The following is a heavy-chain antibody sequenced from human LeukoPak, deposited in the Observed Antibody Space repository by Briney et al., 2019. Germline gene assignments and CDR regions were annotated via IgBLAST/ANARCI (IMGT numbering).Heavy chain of an antibody. D-gene: IGHD1-14*01. J-gene: IGHJ3*02. CDR1: GFTVYTHY. V-gene: IGHV3-53*01. CDR3: AKDLGIIGTTHAFDI. CDR2: IYSSGPT. Sequence: PGGSLKLSCAASGFTVYTHYMGWVRRAPGKGLECVSVIYSSGPTYYADSVKGRFTISRDNSKNTLYLQMNSLRAEDTAVYYCAKDLGIIGTTHAFDIRGQGIVVTVSS.